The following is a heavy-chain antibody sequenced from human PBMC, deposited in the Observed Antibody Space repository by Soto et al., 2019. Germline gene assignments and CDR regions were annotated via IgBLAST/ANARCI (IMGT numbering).Heavy chain of an antibody. CDR1: GFTLSSHW. V-gene: IGHV3-7*01. Sequence: GGSLRLSCAASGFTLSSHWMSWIRQAPGRGLEWVASIKTDGSEEYYVDSVKGRFTISRDNAENSLYLQMNSLRAEDTAMYYCALPSHYDILTGYYDFQRIWGRGTMVTVSS. J-gene: IGHJ3*02. D-gene: IGHD3-9*01. CDR3: ALPSHYDILTGYYDFQRI. CDR2: IKTDGSEE.